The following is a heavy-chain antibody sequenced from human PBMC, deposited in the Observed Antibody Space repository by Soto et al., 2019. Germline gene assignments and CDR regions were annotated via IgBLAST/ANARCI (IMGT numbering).Heavy chain of an antibody. CDR1: GFTFRSYG. D-gene: IGHD2-15*01. V-gene: IGHV3-21*06. J-gene: IGHJ4*02. CDR3: GGSASQAY. CDR2: ISASGSSL. Sequence: VQLVESGGGLVKPGGSLRLSCRVSGFTFRSYGMNWVRQAPGKGLEWVSHISASGSSLNYADSVKGRFTISRDNANDSLYLQMNNLRDDDTAVYYCGGSASQAYLGQGTLIIVSS.